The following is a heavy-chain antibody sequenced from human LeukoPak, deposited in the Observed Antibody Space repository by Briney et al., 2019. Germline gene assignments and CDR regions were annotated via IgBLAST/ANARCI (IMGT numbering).Heavy chain of an antibody. D-gene: IGHD6-13*01. CDR3: ARSLSEIAAAFDY. CDR1: GGSISTYY. J-gene: IGHJ4*02. CDR2: IYYSGST. V-gene: IGHV4-59*01. Sequence: SETLSLTCTVSGGSISTYYWSWIRQPPGKGLEWIGYIYYSGSTNYNPFLKSRVTISVDTSKNQFSLKLSSVTAADTAVYYCARSLSEIAAAFDYWGQGTLVTVFS.